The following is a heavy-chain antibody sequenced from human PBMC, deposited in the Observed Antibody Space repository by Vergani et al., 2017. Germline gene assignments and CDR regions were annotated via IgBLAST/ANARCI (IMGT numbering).Heavy chain of an antibody. J-gene: IGHJ6*02. Sequence: QVQLQQWGAGLLKPSETLSLTCAVYGGSFSGYYWSWIRQPPGKGLEWIGEINHSGSTNYNPSLKSRVTISVDTSKNQFSLKLSSVTAADTAVYYCARGQLEVVAATDHYYYYYGMDVWGQGP. D-gene: IGHD2-15*01. CDR3: ARGQLEVVAATDHYYYYYGMDV. CDR2: INHSGST. V-gene: IGHV4-34*01. CDR1: GGSFSGYY.